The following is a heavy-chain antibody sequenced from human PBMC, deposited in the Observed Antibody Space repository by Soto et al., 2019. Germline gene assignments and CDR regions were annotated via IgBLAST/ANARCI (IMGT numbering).Heavy chain of an antibody. V-gene: IGHV1-18*01. Sequence: QVQLVQSGAEVKKPGASVKVSCKASGYTFTSYGISWVRQAPGQGLEWMGWISVYNGNTNYAQKLQGRVTMTTDTSTSTAYMELRSLRSDDTAVYYCAGVPSPDGWYPYGMDVWGQGTTVTVSS. D-gene: IGHD6-19*01. CDR1: GYTFTSYG. J-gene: IGHJ6*02. CDR2: ISVYNGNT. CDR3: AGVPSPDGWYPYGMDV.